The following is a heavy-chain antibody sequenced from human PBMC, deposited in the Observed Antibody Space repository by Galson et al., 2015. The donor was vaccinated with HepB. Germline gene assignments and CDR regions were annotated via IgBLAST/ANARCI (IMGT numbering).Heavy chain of an antibody. Sequence: SLRLSCAASGFTFGSYAMSWVRQAPGKGLEWVSAISGSGGSTYYADSVKGRFTISRDNSKNTLYLQMNSLRAEDTAVYYCAKVYCSSTSCYTRARSINLFDYWGQGTLVTVSS. V-gene: IGHV3-23*01. CDR2: ISGSGGST. D-gene: IGHD2-2*02. CDR3: AKVYCSSTSCYTRARSINLFDY. CDR1: GFTFGSYA. J-gene: IGHJ4*02.